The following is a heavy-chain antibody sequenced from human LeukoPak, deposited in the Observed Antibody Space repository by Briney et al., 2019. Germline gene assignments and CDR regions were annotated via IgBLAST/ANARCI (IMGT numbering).Heavy chain of an antibody. D-gene: IGHD3-16*01. CDR3: AKDYVWEGAPYYYYGMDV. V-gene: IGHV3-30*18. J-gene: IGHJ6*02. CDR1: GFTFSSYG. CDR2: ISYDGSNK. Sequence: GRSLRLSCAASGFTFSSYGMHWVRQAPGKGLEWVAVISYDGSNKYYADSVKGRFTISRDNSKNTLYLQMNSLRAEDTAAYYCAKDYVWEGAPYYYYGMDVWGQGTTVTVSS.